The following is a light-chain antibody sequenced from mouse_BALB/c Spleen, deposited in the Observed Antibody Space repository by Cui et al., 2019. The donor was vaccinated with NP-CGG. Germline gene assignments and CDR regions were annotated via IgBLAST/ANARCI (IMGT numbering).Light chain of an antibody. CDR2: GTN. CDR3: ALWYSNHWV. CDR1: TGAVTASNY. J-gene: IGLJ1*01. Sequence: QAVVTQESALTTSPGETVTLTSRSNTGAVTASNYANWVQEKPDHLFTGLIGGTNNRVPGVPARFSGSLIGDKAALTITGAQTEDEAIYFCALWYSNHWVFGGGTKLTVL. V-gene: IGLV1*01.